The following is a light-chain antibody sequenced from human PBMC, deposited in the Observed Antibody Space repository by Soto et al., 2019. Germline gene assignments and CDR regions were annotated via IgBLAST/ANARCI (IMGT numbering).Light chain of an antibody. J-gene: IGKJ1*01. CDR3: QQYNIYSWT. CDR1: QSISSW. Sequence: DIQMTQSPSTLSASVGDRVTITCRASQSISSWLAWYQQKPGKDPKLLIYKASSLESGVPSRFIGRRSGTEFTLTISSLQPYDFATYYCQQYNIYSWTFGQGTKVEIK. CDR2: KAS. V-gene: IGKV1-5*03.